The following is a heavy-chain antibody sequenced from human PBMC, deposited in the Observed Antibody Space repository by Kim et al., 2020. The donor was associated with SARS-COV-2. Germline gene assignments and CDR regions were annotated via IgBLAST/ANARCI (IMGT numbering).Heavy chain of an antibody. CDR3: ARWVWEIPAAIVLGDYSNCHFDY. CDR2: IIPIFGTA. D-gene: IGHD4-4*01. J-gene: IGHJ4*02. Sequence: SVKFSCKASGGTFSSYAISWVRQAPGQGLEWMGGIIPIFGTANYAQKFQGRVTITADESTSTAYMELSSLRSEDTAVYYCARWVWEIPAAIVLGDYSNCHFDYWGQGTLVTVSS. CDR1: GGTFSSYA. V-gene: IGHV1-69*13.